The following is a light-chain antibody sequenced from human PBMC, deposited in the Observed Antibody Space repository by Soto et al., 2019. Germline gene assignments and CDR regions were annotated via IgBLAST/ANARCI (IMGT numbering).Light chain of an antibody. V-gene: IGKV3-11*01. CDR3: QQRYDWPLT. CDR2: DAS. J-gene: IGKJ4*01. CDR1: QSVSSY. Sequence: EIVLTQSPATLSLSPGERGTLSCRASQSVSSYLAWYQQKPGQALRLLIYDASNRATGIPARFSGSGSGTDFTLTISGLEPEDFAIYYCQQRYDWPLTFGGGTKVEIK.